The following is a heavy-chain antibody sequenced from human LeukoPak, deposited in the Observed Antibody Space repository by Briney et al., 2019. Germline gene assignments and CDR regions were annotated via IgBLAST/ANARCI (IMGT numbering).Heavy chain of an antibody. J-gene: IGHJ3*02. CDR2: ISSSGSTI. D-gene: IGHD4-17*01. Sequence: GGSLRLSCAASGFTFSSYEMNWVRQAPGKGLEWVSYISSSGSTIYYADSVKGRFTISRDNAKNSLYLQMNSLRAEDTAVYYCAKDNHFGYYGDYGVFGAFDIWGQGTMVTVSS. CDR3: AKDNHFGYYGDYGVFGAFDI. V-gene: IGHV3-48*03. CDR1: GFTFSSYE.